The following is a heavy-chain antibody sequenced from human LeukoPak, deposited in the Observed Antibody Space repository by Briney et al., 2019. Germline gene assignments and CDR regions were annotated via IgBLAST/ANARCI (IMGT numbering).Heavy chain of an antibody. CDR2: IYYSGST. CDR3: ARGIVVVTEYGRTAGKFDY. CDR1: GGSISSYY. J-gene: IGHJ4*02. D-gene: IGHD2-21*02. V-gene: IGHV4-59*01. Sequence: SETLSLTCTVSGGSISSYYWSWIRQPPGKGLEWIGYIYYSGSTNYNPSLKSRVTISVDTSKNQFSLKLSSVTAADTAVYYCARGIVVVTEYGRTAGKFDYWGQGTLVTVSS.